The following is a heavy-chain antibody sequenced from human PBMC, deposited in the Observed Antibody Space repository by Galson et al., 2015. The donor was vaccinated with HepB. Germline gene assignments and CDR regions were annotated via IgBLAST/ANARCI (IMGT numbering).Heavy chain of an antibody. CDR1: GYTFTSYG. CDR3: ARDANGPTYYYDSSGAWFDP. D-gene: IGHD3-22*01. CDR2: ISAYSGNT. Sequence: SVKVSCKASGYTFTSYGISWVRQAPGQGLEWMGWISAYSGNTNYAQKLQGRVTMTTDTSTSTAYMELRSLRSDDTAVYYCARDANGPTYYYDSSGAWFDPWGQGTLVTVSS. V-gene: IGHV1-18*01. J-gene: IGHJ5*02.